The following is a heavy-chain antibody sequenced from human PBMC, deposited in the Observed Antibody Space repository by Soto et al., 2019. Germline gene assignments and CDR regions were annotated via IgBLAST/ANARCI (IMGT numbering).Heavy chain of an antibody. J-gene: IGHJ4*02. V-gene: IGHV1-3*01. Sequence: SVQVSCKASGYSFTSYAMHLVRQAPGQSLEWMGWINAVSGNTKYSQKLQGRVTITRDTSASTAYMELSRLRSEDTAVYYCARDRRVLGYCSSYSCHGTFDYWGQGTLVTVSS. CDR2: INAVSGNT. D-gene: IGHD2-2*01. CDR1: GYSFTSYA. CDR3: ARDRRVLGYCSSYSCHGTFDY.